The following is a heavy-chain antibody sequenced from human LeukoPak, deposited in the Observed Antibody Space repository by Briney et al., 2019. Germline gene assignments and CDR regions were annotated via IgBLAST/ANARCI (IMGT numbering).Heavy chain of an antibody. J-gene: IGHJ6*03. Sequence: GASVKVSCKASGGTFSSYAISWVRQAPGQGLEWMGGIIPIFGTANYAQKFQGRVTITADESTSTAYMELSSLRSEDTAVYYCAREPAVTIEPNYYYYYYMDVWGKGTTVTASS. CDR3: AREPAVTIEPNYYYYYYMDV. D-gene: IGHD4-17*01. CDR1: GGTFSSYA. V-gene: IGHV1-69*13. CDR2: IIPIFGTA.